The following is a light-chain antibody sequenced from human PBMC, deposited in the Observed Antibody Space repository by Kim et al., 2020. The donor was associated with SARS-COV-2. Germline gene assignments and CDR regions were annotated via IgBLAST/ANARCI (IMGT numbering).Light chain of an antibody. J-gene: IGKJ4*01. CDR1: QDISNY. CDR3: QRFRSYPLT. Sequence: DIQMTQSPSSLFASVGDRVTITCRASQDISNYLVWFQQKPGEAPKSLIYGASSLQSGVPSKFSGSGSGTDFTLTISNLQPEDSATYYCQRFRSYPLTFGGGTKVYIK. CDR2: GAS. V-gene: IGKV1-16*02.